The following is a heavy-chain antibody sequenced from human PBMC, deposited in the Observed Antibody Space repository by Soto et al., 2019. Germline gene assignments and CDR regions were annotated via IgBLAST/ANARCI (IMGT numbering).Heavy chain of an antibody. V-gene: IGHV4-30-4*01. J-gene: IGHJ4*02. CDR1: GGSISSGDYY. CDR2: IYYSGST. CDR3: ARADYYGSGNFDY. D-gene: IGHD3-10*01. Sequence: PSETLSLTCTVSGGSISSGDYYWSWIRQPPGKGLEWIGYIYYSGSTYYNPSLKSRVTISVDTSKNQFSLKLSSVTAADTAVYYCARADYYGSGNFDYWGQGTLVTVSS.